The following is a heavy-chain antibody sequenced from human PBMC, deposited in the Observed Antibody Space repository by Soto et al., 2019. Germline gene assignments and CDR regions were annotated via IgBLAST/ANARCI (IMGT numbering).Heavy chain of an antibody. CDR2: IIPIFGTA. J-gene: IGHJ6*02. V-gene: IGHV1-69*06. Sequence: GASVQVSCKASGGTFSSYAPSWVRQAPGQGLEWMGGIIPIFGTANYAQKFQGRVTNTADKSTSTAYMELSSLRSEDTAVYYCARGITIFGVVITIRYYGMDVWGQGTTVTVSS. CDR3: ARGITIFGVVITIRYYGMDV. D-gene: IGHD3-3*01. CDR1: GGTFSSYA.